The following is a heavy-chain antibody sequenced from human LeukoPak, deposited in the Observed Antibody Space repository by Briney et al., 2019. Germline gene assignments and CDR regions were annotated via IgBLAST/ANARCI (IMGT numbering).Heavy chain of an antibody. Sequence: SETLSLTCTVSGGSISSYYWSWIRQPPGKGLEWIGYIYYSGSTNYNPSLKSRVTISVDTSKNQFSLKLSSVTAADRAVYYCARVSYGSGSYYWGQGTLVTVSS. CDR3: ARVSYGSGSYY. J-gene: IGHJ4*02. CDR2: IYYSGST. V-gene: IGHV4-59*01. D-gene: IGHD3-10*01. CDR1: GGSISSYY.